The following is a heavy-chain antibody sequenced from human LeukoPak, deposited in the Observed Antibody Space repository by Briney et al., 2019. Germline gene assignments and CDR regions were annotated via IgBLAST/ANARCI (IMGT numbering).Heavy chain of an antibody. V-gene: IGHV1-2*02. CDR1: GYTFTGYY. CDR3: ARDRATSAFDM. D-gene: IGHD5-12*01. Sequence: GASVKVSCKASGYTFTGYYMHWVRQAPGQGLEWMGWINPNSGGTNYAQKFQGRVTMTRDTSISTVYVELSRLTSDDTAVYYCARDRATSAFDMWGQGTMVTVTS. J-gene: IGHJ3*02. CDR2: INPNSGGT.